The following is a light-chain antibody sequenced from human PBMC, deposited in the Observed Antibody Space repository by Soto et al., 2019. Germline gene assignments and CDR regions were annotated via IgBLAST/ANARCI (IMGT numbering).Light chain of an antibody. CDR1: QSLSSW. V-gene: IGKV1-5*03. Sequence: DIQMTQSPSTLSSSVGDRVTITCRASQSLSSWLGGYQQQPGKAPKILIFNASSLESGVPSRCSGSGSGTEFTLTISSLHPDDFSSYYCQQYNSSPTFGQGTKVEIK. CDR3: QQYNSSPT. J-gene: IGKJ1*01. CDR2: NAS.